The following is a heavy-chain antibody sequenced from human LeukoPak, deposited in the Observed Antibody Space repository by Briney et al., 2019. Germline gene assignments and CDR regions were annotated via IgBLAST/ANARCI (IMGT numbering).Heavy chain of an antibody. Sequence: PSETLSLTCTVSDDSISDYYRGWIRQPPGKGLEWIGYFHNSGTSTYNPSLKSRVTVSADTSKNQFSLKLNSLTTADTAVYYCTRGAGWLIDYWGQGILVTVSS. CDR1: DDSISDYY. CDR3: TRGAGWLIDY. CDR2: FHNSGTS. D-gene: IGHD3-16*01. V-gene: IGHV4-59*01. J-gene: IGHJ4*02.